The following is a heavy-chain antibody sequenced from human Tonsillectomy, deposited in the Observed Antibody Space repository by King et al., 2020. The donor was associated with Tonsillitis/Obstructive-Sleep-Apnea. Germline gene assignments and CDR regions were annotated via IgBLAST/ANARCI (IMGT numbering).Heavy chain of an antibody. CDR3: ARGPGYFDY. Sequence: VQLQESGPGLVKPSETLSLTCTVSGGSISSYYWSWIRQPPGKGLEWIGYIYYSGSTNYNPSLKSRVTISVDTSKNQFSLKLSSGTAADTAVYYCARGPGYFDYWGQGTLVTVSS. CDR2: IYYSGST. J-gene: IGHJ4*02. V-gene: IGHV4-59*01. CDR1: GGSISSYY.